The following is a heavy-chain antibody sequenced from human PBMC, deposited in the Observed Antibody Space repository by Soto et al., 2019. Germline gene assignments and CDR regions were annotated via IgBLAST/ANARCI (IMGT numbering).Heavy chain of an antibody. CDR1: GGSISSSSYY. J-gene: IGHJ4*02. D-gene: IGHD6-13*01. V-gene: IGHV4-39*01. Sequence: LSLTCTVSGGSISSSSYYWGWIRQPPGKGLEWIGSIYYSGSTHYNPSLKSRVTISVGTSKNQFSLNLSSVTAADTAVYYCASPGYSSSWYRINDVDYWGQGTLVTVSS. CDR2: IYYSGST. CDR3: ASPGYSSSWYRINDVDY.